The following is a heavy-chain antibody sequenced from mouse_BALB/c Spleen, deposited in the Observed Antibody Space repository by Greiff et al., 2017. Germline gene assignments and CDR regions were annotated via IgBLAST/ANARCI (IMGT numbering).Heavy chain of an antibody. CDR3: ARSYGRAMDY. Sequence: EVQRVESGGGLVQPGGSRKLSCAASGFTFSSFGMHWVRQAPEKGLEWVAYISSGSSTIYYADTVKGRFTISRDNPKNTLFLQMTSLRSEDTAMYYCARSYGRAMDYWGLGTSVTVSS. J-gene: IGHJ4*01. CDR2: ISSGSSTI. CDR1: GFTFSSFG. D-gene: IGHD1-1*02. V-gene: IGHV5-17*02.